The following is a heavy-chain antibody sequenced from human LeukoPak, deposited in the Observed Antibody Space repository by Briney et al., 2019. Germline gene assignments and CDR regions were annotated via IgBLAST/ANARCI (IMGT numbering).Heavy chain of an antibody. V-gene: IGHV3-23*01. CDR2: IFGSGGSP. D-gene: IGHD3-3*01. CDR3: AKDRAVGSAIYDFDY. Sequence: GGSLRLSCEASGFTFGSHAVYWVRQAPGKGLEWVAGIFGSGGSPHYADPVKGRFTISRDNSRNTLFLQMNSLRPEDTAVHYCAKDRAVGSAIYDFDYWGQGNLVTVSS. J-gene: IGHJ4*02. CDR1: GFTFGSHA.